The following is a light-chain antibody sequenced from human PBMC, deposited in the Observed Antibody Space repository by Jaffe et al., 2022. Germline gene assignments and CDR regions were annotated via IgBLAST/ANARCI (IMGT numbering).Light chain of an antibody. CDR2: EVW. V-gene: IGLV2-14*01. J-gene: IGLJ3*02. CDR1: HDDIGRYHH. CDR3: CSYTSRDSWI. Sequence: QSDLSQPASVSASPGQSITISCIGTHDDIGRYHHVSWYQKRPGQVPRVIISEVWTRSSGVPFRFSASKSFNTATLTISRVQPEDEGHYYCCSYTSRDSWIFGGGTHLTVL.